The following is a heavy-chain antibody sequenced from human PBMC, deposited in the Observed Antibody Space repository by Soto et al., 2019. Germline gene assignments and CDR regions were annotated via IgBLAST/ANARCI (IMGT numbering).Heavy chain of an antibody. CDR1: GFTFSSYA. J-gene: IGHJ4*02. Sequence: GGSLRLSCAASGFTFSSYAMHWVRQAPGKGLEWVAVISYDGSNKYYADSVKGRFTISRDNSKNTLYLQMNSLRAEGTAVYYCARDFLGPWGQGTLVTVSS. CDR3: ARDFLGP. CDR2: ISYDGSNK. V-gene: IGHV3-30-3*01.